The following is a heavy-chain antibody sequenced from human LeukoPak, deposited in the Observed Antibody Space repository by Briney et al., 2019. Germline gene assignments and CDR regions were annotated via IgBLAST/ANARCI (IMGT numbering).Heavy chain of an antibody. CDR3: ARGRAVRQSDGFDI. CDR2: MNPNSGYT. CDR1: AYTFTNYD. J-gene: IGHJ3*02. D-gene: IGHD6-6*01. V-gene: IGHV1-8*01. Sequence: ASVTVSCKASAYTFTNYDINWVRQASGQGLEWMGWMNPNSGYTGCSQKFQGRVNITRNTSISTAYMELSSLRSDDTAVYYCARGRAVRQSDGFDIWGQGTMVTVSS.